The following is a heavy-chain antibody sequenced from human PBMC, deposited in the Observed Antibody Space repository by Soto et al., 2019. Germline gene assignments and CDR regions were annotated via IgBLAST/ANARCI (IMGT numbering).Heavy chain of an antibody. CDR3: ARDLYDSAGVYYYGMDV. CDR1: GCTFTSYY. D-gene: IGHD3-22*01. J-gene: IGHJ6*02. V-gene: IGHV1-46*01. CDR2: INPSGGST. Sequence: ASVKVSCKASGCTFTSYYMHWVRQAPGQGLEGMGIINPSGGSTSYAQKFQGRVTMTRDTSTSTVYMELSSLRSEDTAVYYCARDLYDSAGVYYYGMDVWGQGTTVTVSS.